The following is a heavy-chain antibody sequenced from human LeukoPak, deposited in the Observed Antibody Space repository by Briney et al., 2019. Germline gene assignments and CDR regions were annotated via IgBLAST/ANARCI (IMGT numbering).Heavy chain of an antibody. CDR1: GGSISSSSYY. CDR3: ARNASDSGTSYFDY. Sequence: SETLSLTCTVSGGSISSSSYYWGWIRQPPGKGLEWIGSIYYSGSTFYNPSLKSRVTISVDTSKNQFSLKLDSVTAADTAVYYCARNASDSGTSYFDYWGQGTLVTVSS. CDR2: IYYSGST. V-gene: IGHV4-39*01. D-gene: IGHD1-26*01. J-gene: IGHJ4*02.